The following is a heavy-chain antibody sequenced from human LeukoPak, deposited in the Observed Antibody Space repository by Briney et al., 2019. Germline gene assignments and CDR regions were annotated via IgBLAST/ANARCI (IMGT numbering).Heavy chain of an antibody. CDR3: ARVDSGSYYGGRTFDY. J-gene: IGHJ4*02. D-gene: IGHD1-26*01. Sequence: PGGSLRLSCAASGFTFSSYAMSWVRQAPGKGLEWVSAISGSGGSTYYADSVKGRFTISRDNSKNTLYLQMNSLRDEDTAVYYCARVDSGSYYGGRTFDYWGQGTLVTVSS. CDR1: GFTFSSYA. CDR2: ISGSGGST. V-gene: IGHV3-23*01.